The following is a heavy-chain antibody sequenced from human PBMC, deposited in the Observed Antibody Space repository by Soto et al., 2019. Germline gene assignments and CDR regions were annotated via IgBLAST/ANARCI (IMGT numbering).Heavy chain of an antibody. Sequence: ASVKVSCKASGYTFTNYGITWVRQAPGQGLEWMGWITTYNGNTNYVQQLQGRVTMTTDTSTSTAYMELRSLRSDDTALYYCARGYCSSTGCYGWRLVDFWGQGTTVTVSS. V-gene: IGHV1-18*01. CDR3: ARGYCSSTGCYGWRLVDF. CDR1: GYTFTNYG. D-gene: IGHD2-2*01. CDR2: ITTYNGNT. J-gene: IGHJ6*02.